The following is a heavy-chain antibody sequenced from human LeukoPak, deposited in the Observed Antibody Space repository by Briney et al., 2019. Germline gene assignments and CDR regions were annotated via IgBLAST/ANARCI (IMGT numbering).Heavy chain of an antibody. J-gene: IGHJ6*03. CDR2: ISSSSSTI. CDR1: GFTFSSYS. V-gene: IGHV3-48*01. Sequence: PGGSLRLSCAASGFTFSSYSMNWVRQAPGKGLEWVSYISSSSSTIYYADSVKGRFTISRDNAKNSLYLQMNSLRAEDTAVYYCARDKVPRPSKTYYYYYMDVWGKGTTVTVSS. D-gene: IGHD4-11*01. CDR3: ARDKVPRPSKTYYYYYMDV.